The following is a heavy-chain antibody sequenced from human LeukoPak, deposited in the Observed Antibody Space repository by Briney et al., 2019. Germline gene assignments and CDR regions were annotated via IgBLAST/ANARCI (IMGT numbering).Heavy chain of an antibody. D-gene: IGHD6-13*01. J-gene: IGHJ4*02. CDR2: ISYDGSNK. Sequence: GGSLRLSCAASGFTFSSYDMHWVRQAPGKGLEWVAVISYDGSNKYYGDSVKGRFTISRDNSKNTLDLQMNSLRAEDTAVYYCARDESFATSSSWADYWGQGTLVTVSS. V-gene: IGHV3-30*03. CDR1: GFTFSSYD. CDR3: ARDESFATSSSWADY.